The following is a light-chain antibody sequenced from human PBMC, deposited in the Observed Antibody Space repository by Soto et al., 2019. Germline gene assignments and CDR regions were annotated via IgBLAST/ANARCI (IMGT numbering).Light chain of an antibody. CDR3: QEYCSSGT. Sequence: EIVLTQSPGTLSLSPGERATLSCRASQSVSNNYLAWYQQKPGQAPRLLIYGASNSATGIPDRFSGSGSGTAFTLTITRLAPEDFAVYYCQEYCSSGTFGQGTKVEIK. V-gene: IGKV3-20*01. J-gene: IGKJ1*01. CDR2: GAS. CDR1: QSVSNNY.